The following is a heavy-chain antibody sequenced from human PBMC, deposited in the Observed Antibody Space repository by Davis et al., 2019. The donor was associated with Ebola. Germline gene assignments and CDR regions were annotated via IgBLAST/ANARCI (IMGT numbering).Heavy chain of an antibody. CDR2: INHSGST. Sequence: SETLSLTCAVYGGSFSGYYWSWIRQPPGKGLEWIGEINHSGSTNYNPSLKSRVTISVDTSKNQFSLKLSSVTAADTAVYYCARAFLYDSSGYYYPLYFDYWGQGTLVTVSS. CDR3: ARAFLYDSSGYYYPLYFDY. D-gene: IGHD3-22*01. V-gene: IGHV4-34*01. J-gene: IGHJ4*02. CDR1: GGSFSGYY.